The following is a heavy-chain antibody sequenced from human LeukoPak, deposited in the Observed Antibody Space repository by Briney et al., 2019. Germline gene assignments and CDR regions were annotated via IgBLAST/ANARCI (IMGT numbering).Heavy chain of an antibody. V-gene: IGHV1-2*02. CDR3: ARASRGVITTSRLYFDY. D-gene: IGHD3-10*01. CDR2: INPNSGGT. J-gene: IGHJ4*02. Sequence: ASVKVSCKATGYTYTGYYMHWVRQAPGQGLEGMAWINPNSGGTNYAQKFQGRVTMTRDTSISTAYMELSRLRSEDTAVYYCARASRGVITTSRLYFDYWGQGTLVTVSS. CDR1: GYTYTGYY.